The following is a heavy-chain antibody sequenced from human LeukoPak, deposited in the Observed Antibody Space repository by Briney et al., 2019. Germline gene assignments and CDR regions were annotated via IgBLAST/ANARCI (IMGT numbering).Heavy chain of an antibody. V-gene: IGHV3-23*01. J-gene: IGHJ6*02. Sequence: GGSLRLSCAASGFTFSSYAMSWVRQAPGKGLEWVSTVSSSGGRTYYADSVKGRFTISRDNSKNTLYLQMNSLRVEDTAVHYCADPPTKDVWGQGTTVTVSS. CDR1: GFTFSSYA. D-gene: IGHD1-1*01. CDR3: ADPPTKDV. CDR2: VSSSGGRT.